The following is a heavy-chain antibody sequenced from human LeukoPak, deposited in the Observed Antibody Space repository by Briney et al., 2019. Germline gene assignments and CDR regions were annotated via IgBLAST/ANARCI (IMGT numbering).Heavy chain of an antibody. CDR1: GYTFTNYG. V-gene: IGHV1-18*01. CDR2: INTYNGNT. J-gene: IGHJ4*02. Sequence: ASVKVSCKASGYTFTNYGITWMRQAPGQGLEWMGWINTYNGNTNYAQKLQGRVTITTDTSTSTAYMELRSLRSDDTAVFYCARDLVDGVGAPGAYWGQGXLVTVS. CDR3: ARDLVDGVGAPGAY. D-gene: IGHD1-26*01.